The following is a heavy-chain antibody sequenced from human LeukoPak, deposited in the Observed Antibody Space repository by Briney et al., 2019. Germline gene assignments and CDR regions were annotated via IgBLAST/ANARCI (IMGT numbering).Heavy chain of an antibody. Sequence: ASVRVSCKAAGGSFISYDISRVRQAPGQWLELMGGIIPIFGTANYAQKFQGRVTITADESTSTAYMELSSLRSEDTAVYYCARDCSSTSCYDYWGQGTLVTVSS. CDR1: GGSFISYD. V-gene: IGHV1-69*13. CDR3: ARDCSSTSCYDY. D-gene: IGHD2-2*01. CDR2: IIPIFGTA. J-gene: IGHJ4*02.